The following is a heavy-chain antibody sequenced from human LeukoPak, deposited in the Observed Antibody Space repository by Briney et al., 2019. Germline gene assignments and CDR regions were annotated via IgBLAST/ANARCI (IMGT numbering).Heavy chain of an antibody. CDR3: ARDWDNYFDY. CDR1: GCTFSSDA. Sequence: GRSLRLSCAASGCTFSSDAMHWVRQAPGKGLEWVAVISYDGSSKYYADSVKGRFTISRDNSKNTLYLQMNSLRAEDTAVYYCARDWDNYFDYWGQGTLVTVSS. CDR2: ISYDGSSK. J-gene: IGHJ4*02. D-gene: IGHD1-26*01. V-gene: IGHV3-30-3*01.